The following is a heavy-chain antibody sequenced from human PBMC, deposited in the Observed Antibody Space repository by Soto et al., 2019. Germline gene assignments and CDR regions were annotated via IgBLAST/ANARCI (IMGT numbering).Heavy chain of an antibody. CDR2: IIPLFGIP. Sequence: SVKGYSKASVLTYRSLVIGWMRQAPGQGLEWMGGIIPLFGIPNYAQKFQGRLTITADKSTSTAYMELSSLRSEDTAVYYCAGGVVDTNVVFKWFDPWGQGTLVTVAS. D-gene: IGHD2-15*01. J-gene: IGHJ5*02. CDR3: AGGVVDTNVVFKWFDP. CDR1: VLTYRSLV. V-gene: IGHV1-69*17.